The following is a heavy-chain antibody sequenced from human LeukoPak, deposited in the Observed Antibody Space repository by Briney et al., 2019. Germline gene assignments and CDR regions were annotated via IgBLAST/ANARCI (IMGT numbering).Heavy chain of an antibody. Sequence: GGSLRLSCVASGFPFSSYWMTWVRQAPGKGLEWVANIKQDGSKKSYVDSVKGRFTISRDNAKNSLYLQMNSLRDEDTAVYYCASSGSYRFDYWGQGTLVTVSS. CDR2: IKQDGSKK. V-gene: IGHV3-7*01. CDR1: GFPFSSYW. J-gene: IGHJ4*02. CDR3: ASSGSYRFDY. D-gene: IGHD1-26*01.